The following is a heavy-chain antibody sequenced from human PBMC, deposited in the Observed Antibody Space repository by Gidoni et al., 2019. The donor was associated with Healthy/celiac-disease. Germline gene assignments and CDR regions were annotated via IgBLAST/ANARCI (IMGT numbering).Heavy chain of an antibody. CDR2: SYTSGST. CDR1: GGSISSGSYY. V-gene: IGHV4-61*02. J-gene: IGHJ5*02. CDR3: ARETIDYDYVWGRKHNWFDP. D-gene: IGHD3-16*01. Sequence: QVQLQESGPGLVKPSQTLSLTCTVSGGSISSGSYYWSWIRQPAGKGLEWIGRSYTSGSTNYNPSLKSRVTISVDTSKNQFSLKLSSVTAADTAVYYCARETIDYDYVWGRKHNWFDPWGQGTLVTVSS.